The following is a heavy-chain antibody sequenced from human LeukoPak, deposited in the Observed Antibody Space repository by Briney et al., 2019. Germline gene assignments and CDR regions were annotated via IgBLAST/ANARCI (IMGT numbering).Heavy chain of an antibody. V-gene: IGHV3-30-3*01. CDR2: ISYDGSNK. J-gene: IGHJ4*02. CDR3: ARETGSAIGSTDFDY. Sequence: GGSLRLSCAASGFTFSSYAVHWVRQTPGKGLEWVAVISYDGSNKYYADSVKGRFTISGDNSKNTLYLQMNSLRAEDTALYYCARETGSAIGSTDFDYWGQGTLVTVSS. D-gene: IGHD4-17*01. CDR1: GFTFSSYA.